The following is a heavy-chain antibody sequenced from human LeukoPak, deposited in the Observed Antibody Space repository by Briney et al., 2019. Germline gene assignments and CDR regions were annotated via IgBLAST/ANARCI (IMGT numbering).Heavy chain of an antibody. CDR3: ARRRLIAVADTSAFDY. J-gene: IGHJ4*02. Sequence: GGSLRLSCAASGFTSSNYAMHWVRQAPGKGLEWVAFISYDGSNKYYADSVKGRFSISRDNSKNTLYLQMNSLRPEDTAVYYCARRRLIAVADTSAFDYWGQGTLVTVSS. V-gene: IGHV3-30-3*01. CDR1: GFTSSNYA. CDR2: ISYDGSNK. D-gene: IGHD6-19*01.